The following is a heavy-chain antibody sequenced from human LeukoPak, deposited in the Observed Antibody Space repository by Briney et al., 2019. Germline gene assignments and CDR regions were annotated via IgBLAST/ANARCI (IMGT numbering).Heavy chain of an antibody. CDR1: GYTLTELS. Sequence: ASVKVSCKVSGYTLTELSMHWVRQAPGKGLEWMGGFDPEDGETIYAQKFQGRVTMTEDTSTDTAYMELSSLRSEDTAAYYCATPALRLGELSLDPWGQGTLVTVSS. J-gene: IGHJ5*02. CDR3: ATPALRLGELSLDP. V-gene: IGHV1-24*01. D-gene: IGHD3-16*02. CDR2: FDPEDGET.